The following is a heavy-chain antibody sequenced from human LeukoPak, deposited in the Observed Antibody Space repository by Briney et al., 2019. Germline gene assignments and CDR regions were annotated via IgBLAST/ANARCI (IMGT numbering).Heavy chain of an antibody. Sequence: GGSLRLSCAASGFTFSSYGMHWVRQPPGKGLEWVAVISYDGSNEYYADSVKGRFTISRDNSKNTLYLQMNRLRAEDTAMYYCAREPSPNIPGYYFDYWGQGTLVTVSS. J-gene: IGHJ4*02. D-gene: IGHD2/OR15-2a*01. CDR2: ISYDGSNE. CDR3: AREPSPNIPGYYFDY. V-gene: IGHV3-30*19. CDR1: GFTFSSYG.